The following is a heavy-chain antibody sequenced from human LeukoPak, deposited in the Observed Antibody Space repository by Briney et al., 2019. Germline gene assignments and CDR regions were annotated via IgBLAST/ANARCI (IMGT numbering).Heavy chain of an antibody. D-gene: IGHD1-26*01. V-gene: IGHV4-59*01. Sequence: SETLSLTCTVSGGSISSYYWSWIRQPPGKGLEWIGYIYYSGSTNYNPSLKSRVIISVETSNNQFSLQLSSVTAADTAVYYCASHRLPWELLGDNWFDPWGQGTLVTVSS. CDR1: GGSISSYY. J-gene: IGHJ5*02. CDR2: IYYSGST. CDR3: ASHRLPWELLGDNWFDP.